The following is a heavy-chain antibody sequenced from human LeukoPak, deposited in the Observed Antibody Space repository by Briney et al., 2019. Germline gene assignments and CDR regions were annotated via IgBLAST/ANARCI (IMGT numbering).Heavy chain of an antibody. CDR1: GGSFSGYY. J-gene: IGHJ6*03. Sequence: PSETLSLTCAVYGGSFSGYYWSWIRQPPGKGLEWIGEINHSGSTNYNPSLKSRVTISVDTSKNQFSLKLSSVTAADTAVYYCARGRSSMVRGYYYYYMDVWGKGTTVTISS. V-gene: IGHV4-34*01. CDR3: ARGRSSMVRGYYYYYMDV. D-gene: IGHD3-10*01. CDR2: INHSGST.